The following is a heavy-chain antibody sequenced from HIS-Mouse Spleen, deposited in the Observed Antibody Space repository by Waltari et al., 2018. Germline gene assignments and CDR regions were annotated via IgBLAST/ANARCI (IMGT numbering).Heavy chain of an antibody. J-gene: IGHJ4*02. CDR3: ARTKFGDY. D-gene: IGHD3-10*01. V-gene: IGHV4-34*01. CDR1: GGSFSGYY. Sequence: QVQLQQWGAGLLKPSETLSLTCAVYGGSFSGYYWSWIRQPPGKGLEWIGEINHSGNTNYNPSLKSRVTISVDTSKNQFSLKLSSVTAADTAVYYCARTKFGDYWGQGTLVTVSS. CDR2: INHSGNT.